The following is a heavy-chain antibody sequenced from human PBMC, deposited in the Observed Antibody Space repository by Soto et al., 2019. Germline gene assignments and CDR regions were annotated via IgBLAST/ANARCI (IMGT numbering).Heavy chain of an antibody. CDR2: MNPNSGNT. CDR1: GYTFTSYD. D-gene: IGHD2-8*01. J-gene: IGHJ6*03. Sequence: QVPLVQSGAEVKKPGASVKVSCKASGYTFTSYDINWVRQATGQGLEWMGWMNPNSGNTGYAQKFQGRVTMTRNTSIGTAYLVLSSLRSEDTAVYYCASGVYADFYYYCCLDVWGKGSTVTFCS. V-gene: IGHV1-8*01. CDR3: ASGVYADFYYYCCLDV.